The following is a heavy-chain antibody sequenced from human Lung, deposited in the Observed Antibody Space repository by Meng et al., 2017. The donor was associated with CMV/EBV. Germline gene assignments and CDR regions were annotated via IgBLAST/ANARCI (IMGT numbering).Heavy chain of an antibody. Sequence: GESLKISCAASGFTFSDHYMDWVRQAPGKGLEWVGRTRNKANSYTTEYAASVKGRFTISSDDSKNSLYLQMNSLKTAATAVYYCARGSEVSYYDLWSGYAYSPLHYYYGMDVWGQGXTVTVSS. CDR3: ARGSEVSYYDLWSGYAYSPLHYYYGMDV. V-gene: IGHV3-72*01. D-gene: IGHD3-3*01. J-gene: IGHJ6*02. CDR2: TRNKANSYTT. CDR1: GFTFSDHY.